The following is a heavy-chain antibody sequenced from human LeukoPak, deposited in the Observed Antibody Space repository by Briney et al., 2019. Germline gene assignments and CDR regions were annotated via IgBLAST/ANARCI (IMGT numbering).Heavy chain of an antibody. CDR3: AREGYSSSSTYYYYYMDV. J-gene: IGHJ6*03. CDR2: ISSSSGYI. V-gene: IGHV3-21*01. CDR1: GFTFSSYS. Sequence: PGGSLRLSCAASGFTFSSYSMNWVRQAPGKGLEWVSSISSSSGYIYYADSVKGRFTISRDNAKNSLCLQMNSLRAEDTAVYYCAREGYSSSSTYYYYYMDVWGKGTTVTVSS. D-gene: IGHD6-6*01.